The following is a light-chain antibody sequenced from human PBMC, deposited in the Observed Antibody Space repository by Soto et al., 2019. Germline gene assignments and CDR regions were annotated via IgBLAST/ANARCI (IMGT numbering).Light chain of an antibody. CDR2: EAS. CDR3: QQYNTFLT. Sequence: DIQMTQSPSTLSASVGDRVTITCRASHNLDKWLAWYQQKPGKAPKRLIYEASSLQSGVPSRFSGSGSGTEFTLTITSLQPDDFATYYCQQYNTFLTFGGGTKVDIK. J-gene: IGKJ4*01. V-gene: IGKV1-5*03. CDR1: HNLDKW.